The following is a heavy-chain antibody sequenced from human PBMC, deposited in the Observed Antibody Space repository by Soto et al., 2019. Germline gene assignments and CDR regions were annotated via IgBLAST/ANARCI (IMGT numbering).Heavy chain of an antibody. V-gene: IGHV1-69*12. J-gene: IGHJ6*02. Sequence: QVQLVQSGAEVKKPGSSVKVSCKASGGTFSSYAISWVRQAPGQGLEWMGGIIPIFGTANYAQKFQGRVTITADESTSTAEMELSSLRSEDTAVYYCARDFPDTAMVTVGGMDVWGQGTTVTVSS. CDR1: GGTFSSYA. CDR2: IIPIFGTA. D-gene: IGHD5-18*01. CDR3: ARDFPDTAMVTVGGMDV.